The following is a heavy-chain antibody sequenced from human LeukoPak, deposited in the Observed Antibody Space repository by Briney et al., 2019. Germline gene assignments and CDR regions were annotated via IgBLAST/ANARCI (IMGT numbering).Heavy chain of an antibody. D-gene: IGHD6-6*01. CDR1: GGSISSSSYY. CDR2: IYYSGST. Sequence: SETLSLTCTVSGGSISSSSYYWGWIRQPPGKGLEWIGYIYYSGSTYYNPSLKSRVTISVDTSKNQFSLKLSSVTAADTAVYYCARDSSSSTQYYYGMDVWGQGTTVTVSS. CDR3: ARDSSSSTQYYYGMDV. J-gene: IGHJ6*02. V-gene: IGHV4-31*03.